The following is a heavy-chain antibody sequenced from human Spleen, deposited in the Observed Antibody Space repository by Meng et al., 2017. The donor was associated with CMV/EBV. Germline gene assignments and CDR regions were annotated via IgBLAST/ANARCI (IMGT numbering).Heavy chain of an antibody. CDR3: ARDTRRVIAMRGFDY. CDR1: RYTFTSYG. V-gene: IGHV1-18*01. Sequence: SRYTFTSYGLSWVRQAPGQELAWMGWISSYYGNTNYAQKLQDRVTMPPDTSTSTAYMELRSLRSDDTAVYYCARDTRRVIAMRGFDYWGQGTLVTVSS. CDR2: ISSYYGNT. J-gene: IGHJ4*02. D-gene: IGHD2-21*01.